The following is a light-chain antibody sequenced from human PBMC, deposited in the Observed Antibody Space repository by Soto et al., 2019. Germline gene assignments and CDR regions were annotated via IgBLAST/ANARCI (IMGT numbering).Light chain of an antibody. CDR1: QSVNSW. CDR2: SVS. CDR3: QQFSSYSRT. Sequence: DIQMTQSPSTLSAYVGDRVTITCRASQSVNSWLAWYQQKPGRAPKLLIYSVSNLDSGVPSRFSGSGSGTEFTLTISCLQPDDFATYYCQQFSSYSRTFGQGTKVEMK. V-gene: IGKV1-5*01. J-gene: IGKJ1*01.